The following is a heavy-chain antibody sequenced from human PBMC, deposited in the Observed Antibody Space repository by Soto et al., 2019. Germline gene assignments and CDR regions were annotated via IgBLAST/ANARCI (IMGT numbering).Heavy chain of an antibody. J-gene: IGHJ5*02. CDR3: ASVNEHWFDP. Sequence: ASVKVSCKASGGTFSSYAISWVRQAPGQGLEWMGGIIPIFGTANYAQKFQGRVTITADESTSTAYMELSSLRSEDTAVYYCASVNEHWFDPWGQGTLVTVSS. CDR1: GGTFSSYA. V-gene: IGHV1-69*13. CDR2: IIPIFGTA.